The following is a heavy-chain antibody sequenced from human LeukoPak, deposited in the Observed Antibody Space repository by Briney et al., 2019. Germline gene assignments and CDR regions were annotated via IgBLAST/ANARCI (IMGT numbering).Heavy chain of an antibody. D-gene: IGHD6-19*01. V-gene: IGHV5-51*01. J-gene: IGHJ4*02. CDR3: ARHVTTRYSRVWPSDS. CDR1: GYNITNYW. CDR2: IYPGDSDT. Sequence: GESLKISCDGSGYNITNYWICWLRQVRGKGLEWLGIIYPGDSDTRYSPSFQGQVTISVDKSISTAFLQWRSLRASDSALYYCARHVTTRYSRVWPSDSGGQGTLVTVSS.